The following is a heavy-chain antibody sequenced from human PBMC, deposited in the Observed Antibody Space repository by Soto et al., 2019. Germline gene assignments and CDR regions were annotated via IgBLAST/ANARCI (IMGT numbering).Heavy chain of an antibody. V-gene: IGHV4-34*01. CDR2: INHSGST. CDR3: ARAYGSNVFDF. D-gene: IGHD4-17*01. J-gene: IGHJ4*02. Sequence: SETMCVRCGVEGVSFSGYYLSWLRPTPGKGLEWIGEINHSGSTNYNPSLKSRVTISVDTSKNQFSLKLSSVTAADTAVYYCARAYGSNVFDFWGQGTLVTVSS. CDR1: GVSFSGYY.